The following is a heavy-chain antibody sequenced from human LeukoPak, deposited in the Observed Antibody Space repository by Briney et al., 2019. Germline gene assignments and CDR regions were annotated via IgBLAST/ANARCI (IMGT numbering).Heavy chain of an antibody. CDR1: GYTFTSYG. V-gene: IGHV1-18*01. J-gene: IGHJ3*02. D-gene: IGHD4-23*01. CDR3: AREATVVTPPAFDI. CDR2: ISAYNGNT. Sequence: ASVKVSCKASGYTFTSYGISWVRQDPGQGLEWMGWISAYNGNTNYAQKLQGRVTMTTDTSTSTAYMELRSLRSDDTAVYYCAREATVVTPPAFDIWGQGTMVTVSS.